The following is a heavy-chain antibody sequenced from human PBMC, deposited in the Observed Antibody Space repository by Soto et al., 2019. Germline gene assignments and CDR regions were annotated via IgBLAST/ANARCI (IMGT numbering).Heavy chain of an antibody. CDR2: ISGSGGST. CDR3: AKDESLLWFGEPSSAFDY. Sequence: EVQLLESGGGLVQPGGSLRLSCAASGFTFSSYAMSWVRQAPGKGLEWVSAISGSGGSTYYADSVKGRFTISRDNSKNTLYLQMNSLRAEDTAVYYCAKDESLLWFGEPSSAFDYWGQGTLVTVSS. CDR1: GFTFSSYA. J-gene: IGHJ4*02. D-gene: IGHD3-10*01. V-gene: IGHV3-23*01.